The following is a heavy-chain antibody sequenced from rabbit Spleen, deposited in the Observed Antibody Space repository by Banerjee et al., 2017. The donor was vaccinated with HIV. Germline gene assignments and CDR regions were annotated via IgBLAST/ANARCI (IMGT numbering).Heavy chain of an antibody. CDR1: GFSFSSGYY. J-gene: IGHJ6*01. CDR2: IYAGSGGST. CDR3: ARERNGGGRGAFEL. D-gene: IGHD2-1*01. Sequence: QSLEESGGDLVKPGASLTLTCTASGFSFSSGYYMCWVRQAPGKGLEWIACIYAGSGGSTYYASWAKGRFTISRSTSLNTVDLKMTSLTAADTASYFCARERNGGGRGAFELWGPGTLVTVS. V-gene: IGHV1S40*01.